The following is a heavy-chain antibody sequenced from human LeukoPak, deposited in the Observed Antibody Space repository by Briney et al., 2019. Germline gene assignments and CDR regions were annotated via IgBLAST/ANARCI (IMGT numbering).Heavy chain of an antibody. D-gene: IGHD3-3*01. CDR1: GASISSYY. J-gene: IGHJ4*02. CDR2: IYTSGST. V-gene: IGHV4-4*07. CDR3: ARESSDVFWSGYYGDI. Sequence: SETLSLTCTASGASISSYYWSWIRQPAGKGLEWIGRIYTSGSTNYNPSLKSRVTMSVDTSKNQFSLKLSSVTAADTAVYYCARESSDVFWSGYYGDIWGQGTLVTVSS.